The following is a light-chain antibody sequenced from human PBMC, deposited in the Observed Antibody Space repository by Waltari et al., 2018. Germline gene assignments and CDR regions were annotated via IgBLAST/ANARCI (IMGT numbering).Light chain of an antibody. CDR1: SSHVGGYDI. Sequence: QSALTQPASVPGSPGQSITIPCTGTSSHVGGYDIVSWYQQPPGKAPKVMIYDVSNRPSGVSNRFSGSKSGNTASLAISGLQAEDEADYYCSSYTSTTTVIFGGGTKLTVL. J-gene: IGLJ2*01. CDR2: DVS. CDR3: SSYTSTTTVI. V-gene: IGLV2-14*03.